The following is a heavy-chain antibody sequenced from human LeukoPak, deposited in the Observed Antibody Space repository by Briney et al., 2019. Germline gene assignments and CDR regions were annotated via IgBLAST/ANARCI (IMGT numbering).Heavy chain of an antibody. Sequence: PGGSLRLSCAASGFTFSSYAMSWVRQAPGKGLEWVSAISGSGGSTYYADSVKGRFTISRDNSKNTLYLQMNSLRAEDTAVYYCAKAGPYGSGSYISPLDYWGQGTLVTVSS. J-gene: IGHJ4*02. CDR1: GFTFSSYA. CDR3: AKAGPYGSGSYISPLDY. V-gene: IGHV3-23*01. CDR2: ISGSGGST. D-gene: IGHD3-10*01.